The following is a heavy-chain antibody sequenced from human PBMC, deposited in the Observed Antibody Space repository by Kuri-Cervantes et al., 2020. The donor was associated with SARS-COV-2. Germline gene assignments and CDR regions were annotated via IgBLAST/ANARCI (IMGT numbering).Heavy chain of an antibody. V-gene: IGHV4-39*02. CDR2: IYYSGST. J-gene: IGHJ6*03. CDR1: GGSISSSSYY. Sequence: ESLKISCTVSGGSISSSSYYWGWIRQPPGKGLEWIGSIYYSGSTYYNPSLKSRVTISVDTSKNQFSLKLSSVTAADTAVYYCAREYWGPGYYYMDVWGKGTTVTVSS. D-gene: IGHD3-16*01. CDR3: AREYWGPGYYYMDV.